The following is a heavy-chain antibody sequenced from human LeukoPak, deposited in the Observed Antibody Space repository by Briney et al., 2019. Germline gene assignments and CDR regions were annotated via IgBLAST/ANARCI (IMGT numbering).Heavy chain of an antibody. J-gene: IGHJ4*02. Sequence: SETLSLTCTVSGGSISSYYWSWIRQPPGKGLEWIGYIYYSGSTNYNPSLKSRVTISVDTSRNQFSLKLNSMTAADTAVYYCARPAYCGYDCYFDDYWGQGTLVTVSS. CDR1: GGSISSYY. V-gene: IGHV4-59*12. D-gene: IGHD2-21*02. CDR3: ARPAYCGYDCYFDDY. CDR2: IYYSGST.